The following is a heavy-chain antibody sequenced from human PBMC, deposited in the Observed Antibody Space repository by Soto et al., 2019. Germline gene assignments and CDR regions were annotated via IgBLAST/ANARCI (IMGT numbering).Heavy chain of an antibody. CDR1: GFTFSSYW. Sequence: GGSLRLSCAASGFTFSSYWMSWVRQAPGKGLEWVANIKQDGSEKYYVDSVKGRFTISRDNAKNSLYLQMNSLRAEDTAVYYCARGPESMADYYYYYMDVWGKGTTVTVSS. CDR2: IKQDGSEK. D-gene: IGHD6-19*01. CDR3: ARGPESMADYYYYYMDV. J-gene: IGHJ6*03. V-gene: IGHV3-7*01.